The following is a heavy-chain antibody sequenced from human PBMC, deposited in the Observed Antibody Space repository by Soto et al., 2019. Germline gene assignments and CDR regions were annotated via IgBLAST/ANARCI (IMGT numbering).Heavy chain of an antibody. CDR1: GGSFSGYY. V-gene: IGHV4-34*01. CDR2: INHSGST. Sequence: SETLSLTCAVYGGSFSGYYWRWIRQPPGKGLEWIGEINHSGSTNYNPSLKSRVTISVDTSKNQFSLKLSSVTAADTAVYYCAIYCSGGSCYQSYAFDIWGQGTMVT. J-gene: IGHJ3*02. CDR3: AIYCSGGSCYQSYAFDI. D-gene: IGHD2-15*01.